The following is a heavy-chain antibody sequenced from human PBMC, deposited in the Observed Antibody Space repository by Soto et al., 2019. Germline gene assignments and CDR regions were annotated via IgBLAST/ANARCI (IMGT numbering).Heavy chain of an antibody. D-gene: IGHD2-2*01. CDR1: GFTFGNFA. J-gene: IGHJ4*02. CDR2: INSDGGST. CDR3: AKEPEMPGRGLDY. Sequence: EIQVLESGGDLVQPGWSLRLSCAASGFTFGNFAMAWVRQAPGQGLEWVSTINSDGGSTYYADSVKGRFTISRDNSKDTLWLQMISLRVEDTAVYYCAKEPEMPGRGLDYWGQGPLVTVSS. V-gene: IGHV3-23*01.